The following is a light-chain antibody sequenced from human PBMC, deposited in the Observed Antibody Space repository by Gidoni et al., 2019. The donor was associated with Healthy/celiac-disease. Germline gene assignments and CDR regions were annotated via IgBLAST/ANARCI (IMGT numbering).Light chain of an antibody. J-gene: IGLJ2*01. CDR2: EGS. CDR3: CSYAGSSTYVV. CDR1: SSDVGSYNL. V-gene: IGLV2-23*01. Sequence: QSALTQPASVSGSPGPSITISCTGTSSDVGSYNLVSWYQQQPGKAPKLMIYEGSKRPSGVSNRCSGSKSGNTASLTISGLQAEDEADYYCCSYAGSSTYVVFGGGTKLTVL.